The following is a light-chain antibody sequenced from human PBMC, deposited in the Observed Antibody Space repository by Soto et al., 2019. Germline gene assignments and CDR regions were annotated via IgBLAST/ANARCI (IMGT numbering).Light chain of an antibody. J-gene: IGLJ2*01. Sequence: QAVVTQEPSVTVSPGGTVTLTCASSTGAVTSNYYPSWFQQKPGQAPRALFYSISNKHSWTPARFSGSLLGGKTALTLSDVQPADEADYYCLLYEGGVHVFGGGTKLTVL. CDR2: SIS. V-gene: IGLV7-43*01. CDR3: LLYEGGVHV. CDR1: TGAVTSNYY.